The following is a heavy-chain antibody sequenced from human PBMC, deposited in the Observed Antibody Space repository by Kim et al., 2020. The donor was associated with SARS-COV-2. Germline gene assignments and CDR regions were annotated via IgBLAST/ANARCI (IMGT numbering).Heavy chain of an antibody. V-gene: IGHV4-38-2*02. Sequence: SETLSLTCTVSGSSISSGYYWGWIRQPPGKGLEWIGSIYHSGSTYYNPSLKSRVTISVDTSKNQFSLKLSSVTAADTAVYYCARTITMSYFDYWGQGTLVTVSS. CDR2: IYHSGST. CDR1: GSSISSGYY. J-gene: IGHJ4*02. CDR3: ARTITMSYFDY. D-gene: IGHD3-22*01.